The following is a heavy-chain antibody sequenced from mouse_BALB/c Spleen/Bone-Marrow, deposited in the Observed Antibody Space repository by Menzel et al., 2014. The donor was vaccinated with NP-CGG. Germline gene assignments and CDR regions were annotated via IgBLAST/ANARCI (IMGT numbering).Heavy chain of an antibody. CDR2: FNPYNDGP. Sequence: VKLQQPGPELVKPGASVKMSCKASGYTFTSYVMHWVKQKPGQGLEWIGYFNPYNDGPKYNEKFKGKATLTSDKSSSTAYMELSRLTSEDSAVYYCAIHEGYFDYWGQGTTLTVSS. CDR3: AIHEGYFDY. CDR1: GYTFTSYV. V-gene: IGHV1-14*01. J-gene: IGHJ2*01.